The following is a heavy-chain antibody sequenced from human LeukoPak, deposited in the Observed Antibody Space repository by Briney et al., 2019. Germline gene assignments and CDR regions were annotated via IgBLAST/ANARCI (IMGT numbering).Heavy chain of an antibody. CDR1: GGSISSGGYY. CDR2: IYHSGST. Sequence: PSETLSLTCTVSGGSISSGGYYWSWIRQPPGKGLEWIGYIYHSGSTYYNPSLKSRVTISVDRSKNQFSLKLSSVTAADTAVYYCARDSEGVDGRISGAGYWGQGTLVTVSS. J-gene: IGHJ4*02. D-gene: IGHD6-19*01. V-gene: IGHV4-30-2*01. CDR3: ARDSEGVDGRISGAGY.